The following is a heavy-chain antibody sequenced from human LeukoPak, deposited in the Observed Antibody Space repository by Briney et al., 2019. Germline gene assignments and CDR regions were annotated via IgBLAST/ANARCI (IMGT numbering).Heavy chain of an antibody. CDR2: IKQDGSEK. Sequence: GGSLRLSCAASGFTFSSYGMSWVRQAPGKGLEWVANIKQDGSEKYYVDSVKGRFTISRDNAKNSLYLQMNSLRAEDTAVYYCARAVAGTRDAFDIWGQGTMVTVSS. V-gene: IGHV3-7*01. D-gene: IGHD6-19*01. CDR1: GFTFSSYG. CDR3: ARAVAGTRDAFDI. J-gene: IGHJ3*02.